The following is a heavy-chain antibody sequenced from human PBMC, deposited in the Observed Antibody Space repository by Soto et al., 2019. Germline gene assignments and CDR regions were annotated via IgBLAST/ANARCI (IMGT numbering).Heavy chain of an antibody. V-gene: IGHV1-8*01. Sequence: GASVKVSCKASGYTFTSYDINWVRQATGQGLEWMGWMNPNSGNTGYAQKFQGRVTMTRNTSISTAYMELSSLRSEDTAVYYCARGFYCSGGSCSSVYYYYMDVWGKGTTVTVSS. CDR2: MNPNSGNT. D-gene: IGHD2-15*01. CDR1: GYTFTSYD. J-gene: IGHJ6*03. CDR3: ARGFYCSGGSCSSVYYYYMDV.